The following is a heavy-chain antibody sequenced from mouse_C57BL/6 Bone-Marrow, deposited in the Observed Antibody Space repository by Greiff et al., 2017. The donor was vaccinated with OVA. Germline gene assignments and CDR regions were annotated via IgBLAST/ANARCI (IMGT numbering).Heavy chain of an antibody. CDR2: IDPSDSYT. V-gene: IGHV1-59*01. CDR3: AREGIYYGYEGFAY. Sequence: QVHVKQPGAELVRPGTSVKLSCKASGYTFTSYWMHWVKQRPGQGLEWIGVIDPSDSYTNYNQKFKGKATLTVDTSSSTAYMQLSSLTSEDSAVYYCAREGIYYGYEGFAYWGQGTLVTVSA. J-gene: IGHJ3*01. CDR1: GYTFTSYW. D-gene: IGHD2-2*01.